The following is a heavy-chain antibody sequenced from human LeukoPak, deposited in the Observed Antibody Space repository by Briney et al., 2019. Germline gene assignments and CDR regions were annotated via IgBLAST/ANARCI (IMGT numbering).Heavy chain of an antibody. Sequence: GESLKISCKGSGYSFTSFWIGWVRQMLGKGLEWMGIIYPADSDTRYSPSFQGQVTISADKSTGTAYLQWSSLKASDTAMYYCARQSAAAQYTNGFDPWGQGTLVTVSS. CDR2: IYPADSDT. CDR3: ARQSAAAQYTNGFDP. V-gene: IGHV5-51*01. J-gene: IGHJ5*02. CDR1: GYSFTSFW. D-gene: IGHD2-2*01.